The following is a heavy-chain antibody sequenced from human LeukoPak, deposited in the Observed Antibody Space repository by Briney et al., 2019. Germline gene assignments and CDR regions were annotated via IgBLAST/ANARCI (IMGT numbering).Heavy chain of an antibody. CDR2: IYHSGST. V-gene: IGHV4-4*02. Sequence: SGTLSLTCAVSGGSISSSNWWSWVRQPPGKGLEWIGEIYHSGSTNYNPSLKSRVTISVDKSKNQFSLKLRSVTAADTAVYYCARDLHYGSGSYSFDYWGQGTLVTVSS. J-gene: IGHJ4*02. CDR1: GGSISSSNW. CDR3: ARDLHYGSGSYSFDY. D-gene: IGHD3-10*01.